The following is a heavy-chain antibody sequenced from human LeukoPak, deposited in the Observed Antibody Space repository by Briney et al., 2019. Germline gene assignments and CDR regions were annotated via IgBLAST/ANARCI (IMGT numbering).Heavy chain of an antibody. CDR3: AKVPSPVGATHYFDY. D-gene: IGHD1-26*01. Sequence: PGGSLRLSCAASGFTFGSYAMSWVRQAPGKGLEWVSAISGSGGNTYYADSVKGRFTISRDNSKNTLYLQMNSLRAEDTAVYYCAKVPSPVGATHYFDYWGQGTLVTVSS. CDR1: GFTFGSYA. V-gene: IGHV3-23*01. J-gene: IGHJ4*02. CDR2: ISGSGGNT.